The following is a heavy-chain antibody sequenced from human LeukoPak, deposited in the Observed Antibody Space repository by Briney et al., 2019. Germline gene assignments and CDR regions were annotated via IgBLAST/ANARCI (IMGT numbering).Heavy chain of an antibody. D-gene: IGHD3-10*01. J-gene: IGHJ4*02. CDR3: TTDPLWFGELLSFFDY. CDR2: ISYDGSNE. CDR1: GFTFSSYV. V-gene: IGHV3-30*04. Sequence: GGSLRLSCAASGFTFSSYVMHWVRQAPGKGLEWVAIISYDGSNEYYADSVKGRFTISRDNSKNTLYLQMNSLRAADTAVYYCTTDPLWFGELLSFFDYWGQGTLVTVSS.